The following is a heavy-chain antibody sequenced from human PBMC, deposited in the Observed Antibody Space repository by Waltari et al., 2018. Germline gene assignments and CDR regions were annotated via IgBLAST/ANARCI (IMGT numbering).Heavy chain of an antibody. Sequence: EVQLVESGGALVKTGGSRRSACEAYGCTFSYSWLSWVRQAPGKGLEWLANIKGNGGDEYYVDSVKGRFTISRDNAKNSLYLQMNSLRAEDTALYYCAREDGGDAFDIWGQGTMVTVSS. J-gene: IGHJ3*02. CDR3: AREDGGDAFDI. V-gene: IGHV3-7*01. CDR2: IKGNGGDE. CDR1: GCTFSYSW.